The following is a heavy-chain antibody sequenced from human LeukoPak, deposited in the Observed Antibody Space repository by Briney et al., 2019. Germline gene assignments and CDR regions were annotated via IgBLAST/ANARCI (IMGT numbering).Heavy chain of an antibody. J-gene: IGHJ3*02. CDR1: GYSFTSYW. CDR2: IYPGDSDT. V-gene: IGHV5-51*01. D-gene: IGHD3-22*01. Sequence: GESLKISCKGSGYSFTSYWIGWVRQMPGKGLEWMGIIYPGDSDTRYSPSFQGQVTISADKSISTAYLQWSSLRASDTAMYYCARPIVHSSEAFDIWGQGTMVTVSS. CDR3: ARPIVHSSEAFDI.